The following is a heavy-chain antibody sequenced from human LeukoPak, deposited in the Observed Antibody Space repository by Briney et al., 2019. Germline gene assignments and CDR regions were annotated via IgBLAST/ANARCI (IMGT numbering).Heavy chain of an antibody. D-gene: IGHD1-1*01. Sequence: SETLSLTCAVYGGSFSGYYWSWIRQPPGKGLEWIGEINHSGSTNYNPSLKSRVTISVDTSKNQFSLKLSSVTAADTAVYYCARGRQPQRRKTKYYMDVWGKGTTVTVSS. V-gene: IGHV4-34*01. CDR3: ARGRQPQRRKTKYYMDV. J-gene: IGHJ6*03. CDR1: GGSFSGYY. CDR2: INHSGST.